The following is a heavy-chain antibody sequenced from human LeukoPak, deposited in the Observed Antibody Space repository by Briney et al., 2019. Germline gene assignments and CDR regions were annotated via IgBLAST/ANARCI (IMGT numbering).Heavy chain of an antibody. CDR1: GGSISSSSYY. V-gene: IGHV4-39*07. Sequence: SETLSRTCTVSGGSISSSSYYWGWIRQPPGKGLEWIGSIYYSGSTYYNPSLKSRVTISVDTSKNQFSLKLSSVTAADTAVYYCARSRGGYCSSTSCYTGGINWFDPWGQGTLVTVSS. CDR3: ARSRGGYCSSTSCYTGGINWFDP. D-gene: IGHD2-2*02. J-gene: IGHJ5*02. CDR2: IYYSGST.